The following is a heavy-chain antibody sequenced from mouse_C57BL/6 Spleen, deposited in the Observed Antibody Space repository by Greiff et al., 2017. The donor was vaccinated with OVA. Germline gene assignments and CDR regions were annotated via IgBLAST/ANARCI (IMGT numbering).Heavy chain of an antibody. CDR2: IDPNSGGT. J-gene: IGHJ3*01. D-gene: IGHD2-4*01. CDR3: ARCYGDYGPAWFAY. CDR1: GYTFTSYW. V-gene: IGHV1-72*01. Sequence: QVQLQQPGAELVKPGASVKLSCKASGYTFTSYWMHWVKQRPGRGLEWIGMIDPNSGGTKYNEKFKSKATLTVDKPSSTAYMQLSSLTSEDSAVYYCARCYGDYGPAWFAYWGQGTLVTVSA.